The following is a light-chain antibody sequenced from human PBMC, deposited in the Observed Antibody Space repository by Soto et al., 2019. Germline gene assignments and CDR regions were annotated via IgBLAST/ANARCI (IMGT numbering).Light chain of an antibody. CDR1: SSNIGAGSD. J-gene: IGLJ3*02. V-gene: IGLV1-40*01. Sequence: QSVLTQPPSVSAAPGHNVTISCSGSSSNIGAGSDVHWYQQVPGTAPKLLINGNTNRPSGVPDRFSGSKSGTSASLAITGLQAEDEADYYCQSYDSSLSVWMFGGGTKLTVL. CDR3: QSYDSSLSVWM. CDR2: GNT.